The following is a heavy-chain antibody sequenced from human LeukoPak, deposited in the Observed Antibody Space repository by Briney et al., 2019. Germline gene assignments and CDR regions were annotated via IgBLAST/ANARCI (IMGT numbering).Heavy chain of an antibody. CDR2: ISYDGSNK. CDR1: GFTFSSYA. CDR3: GGQWGGGGAVFDI. D-gene: IGHD3-16*01. V-gene: IGHV3-30-3*01. Sequence: GGSLRLSCAASGFTFSSYAMHWVRQAPGKGLEWVAVISYDGSNKYYADSVKGRFTISRDNSKNTLYLQMNSLRAEDTAVYYWGGQWGGGGAVFDIWGQGTMVTVSS. J-gene: IGHJ3*02.